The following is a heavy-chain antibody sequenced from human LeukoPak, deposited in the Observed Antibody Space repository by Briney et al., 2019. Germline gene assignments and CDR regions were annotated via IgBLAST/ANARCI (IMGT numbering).Heavy chain of an antibody. CDR3: ARVQYYYDSSGYCLDY. V-gene: IGHV3-11*01. Sequence: GGSLRLSCAASGFTFSDYYMSWIRQAPGKGLEWVSYISSSGSTIYYADSVKGRFTISRGNAKNSLYLQMNSLRAEDTAVYYCARVQYYYDSSGYCLDYWGQGTLVTVSS. D-gene: IGHD3-22*01. CDR1: GFTFSDYY. J-gene: IGHJ4*02. CDR2: ISSSGSTI.